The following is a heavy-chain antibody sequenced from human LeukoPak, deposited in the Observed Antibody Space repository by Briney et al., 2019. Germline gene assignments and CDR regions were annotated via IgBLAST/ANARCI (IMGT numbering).Heavy chain of an antibody. CDR1: GGSISSYY. CDR3: ARDSQYYDFWSGYSFWFDP. Sequence: PSETLSLTCTVSGGSISSYYWSWIRQPAGKGLEWIRRIYTSGSTNYNPSLKSRVTMSVDTSKNQFSLKLSSVTAADTAVYYCARDSQYYDFWSGYSFWFDPWGQGTLVTVSS. V-gene: IGHV4-4*07. CDR2: IYTSGST. D-gene: IGHD3-3*01. J-gene: IGHJ5*02.